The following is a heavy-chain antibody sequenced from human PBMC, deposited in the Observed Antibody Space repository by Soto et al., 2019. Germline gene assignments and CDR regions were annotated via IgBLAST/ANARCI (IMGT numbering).Heavy chain of an antibody. CDR2: IYPGDSDP. J-gene: IGHJ4*02. CDR3: ALTRTHCYGSPTVNKCFDS. CDR1: GYTFTNYW. Sequence: GESLKISCKVSGYTFTNYWIAWVRQMPGKGLEWMGIIYPGDSDPRYSPPFQGQVTISADKSISTAYLQWISLKASDTAMYYCALTRTHCYGSPTVNKCFDSWGQGTLVTFSS. D-gene: IGHD4-4*01. V-gene: IGHV5-51*01.